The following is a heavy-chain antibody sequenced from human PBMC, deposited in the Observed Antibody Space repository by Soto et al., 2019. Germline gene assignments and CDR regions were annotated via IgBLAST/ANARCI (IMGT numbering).Heavy chain of an antibody. V-gene: IGHV1-2*04. CDR3: PRDNIVAEGYYYYGMDV. J-gene: IGHJ6*02. Sequence: ASVKVSCKASGYTFTGYYMHWVRQAPGQGLEWMGWINPNSGGTNYAQKFQGWVTMTRDTSISTAYMELSRLRADDTAVYYCPRDNIVAEGYYYYGMDVSGHGTTVTASS. CDR1: GYTFTGYY. D-gene: IGHD2-15*01. CDR2: INPNSGGT.